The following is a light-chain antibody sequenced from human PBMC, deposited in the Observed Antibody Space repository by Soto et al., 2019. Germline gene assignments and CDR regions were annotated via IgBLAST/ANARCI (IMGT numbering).Light chain of an antibody. CDR1: QSVSSSY. CDR3: RQDDSSPLT. Sequence: EIVLTQSPGTLSLSPGERATLSCRASQSVSSSYLAWYQQKPGQAPRLRIYGASSRATGLPDRFSGSGSGTDFTHTISRLEPEDFAVYYCRQDDSSPLTFGGGTKVEIK. J-gene: IGKJ4*01. CDR2: GAS. V-gene: IGKV3-20*01.